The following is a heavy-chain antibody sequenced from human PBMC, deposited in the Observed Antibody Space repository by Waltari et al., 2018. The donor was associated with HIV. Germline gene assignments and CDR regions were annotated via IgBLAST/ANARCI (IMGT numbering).Heavy chain of an antibody. CDR3: ARALDYYESGSFPWWFFDL. Sequence: QVQLQESGPGLVRPSQTLSLTCTVPGCPTHSGRCYRSWFRQPAGKELEWIGRVYTSGNTDYNPSLRSRVTLSVDTSNNQFSLKLSSLTAADTAVYYCARALDYYESGSFPWWFFDLWGRGTLVTVSS. CDR2: VYTSGNT. J-gene: IGHJ2*01. D-gene: IGHD3-10*01. V-gene: IGHV4-61*02. CDR1: GCPTHSGRCY.